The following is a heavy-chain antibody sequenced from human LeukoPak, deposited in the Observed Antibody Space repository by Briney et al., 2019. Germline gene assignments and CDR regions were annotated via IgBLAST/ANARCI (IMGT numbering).Heavy chain of an antibody. J-gene: IGHJ6*04. CDR2: IYYSGST. CDR3: ARDRYKNYYGMDV. Sequence: PSEALSLTCTDSGGSVSSGDYYWSWIRQPPGKGLEWIGSIYYSGSTYYNPSLKSRVTISVDTSKNQFSLNLRSVTAADTAVYYCARDRYKNYYGMDVWGKGTTVTVSS. V-gene: IGHV4-30-4*01. D-gene: IGHD1-1*01. CDR1: GGSVSSGDYY.